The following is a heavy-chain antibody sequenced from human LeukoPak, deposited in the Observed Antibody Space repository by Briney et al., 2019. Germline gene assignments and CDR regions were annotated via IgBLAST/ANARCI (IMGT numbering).Heavy chain of an antibody. V-gene: IGHV3-72*01. CDR1: GLTFSDHY. Sequence: TGRSLRLSCAPSGLTFSDHYVDWVRQPPGKGREWVGRTINKARRYTIEYAASVKGRFTISRDDSKNSPYLQMSSLRAEDTAVYYCVRVLCYHPDYWGQGTLVTVSS. CDR2: TINKARRYTI. CDR3: VRVLCYHPDY. J-gene: IGHJ4*02. D-gene: IGHD2-8*01.